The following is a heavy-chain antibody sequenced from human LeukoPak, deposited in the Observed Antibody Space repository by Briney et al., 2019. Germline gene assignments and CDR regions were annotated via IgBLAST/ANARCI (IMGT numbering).Heavy chain of an antibody. CDR3: GKDTITMIVVVIMG. D-gene: IGHD3-22*01. V-gene: IGHV3-23*01. Sequence: PGGSLRLSCAASGFTFSSYAMSCVRQAPGKGLEWVSAISGSGGSTYYADSVKGRFTISRDNSKNTLYLQMNSLRAEDTAVYYCGKDTITMIVVVIMGWGQGTLVTVSS. J-gene: IGHJ4*02. CDR2: ISGSGGST. CDR1: GFTFSSYA.